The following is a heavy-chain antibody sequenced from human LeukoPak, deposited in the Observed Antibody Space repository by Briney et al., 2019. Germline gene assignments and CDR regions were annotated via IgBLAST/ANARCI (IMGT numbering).Heavy chain of an antibody. V-gene: IGHV3-21*01. J-gene: IGHJ4*02. Sequence: PGGSLRLSCAASGFTFSSYSMNWVRQAPGKGLEWVSSISSSSSYIYYADSVKGRFTISRDNAKNSLYLQMNSLRAEDTAVYYCARDLLGSSSSGYWGQGTLVTVSS. CDR1: GFTFSSYS. CDR2: ISSSSSYI. CDR3: ARDLLGSSSSGY. D-gene: IGHD6-6*01.